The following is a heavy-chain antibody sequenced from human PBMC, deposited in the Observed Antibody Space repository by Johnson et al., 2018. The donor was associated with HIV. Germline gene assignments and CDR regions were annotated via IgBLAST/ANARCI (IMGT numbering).Heavy chain of an antibody. D-gene: IGHD1-26*01. CDR2: IRYDGSNK. J-gene: IGHJ3*02. Sequence: QVQLLESGGGVVQPGRSLRLSCAASGFTFSSYAIHWVRQAPGKGLEWVAFIRYDGSNKYYSDSVKGRFTISRDNSKNTLQLQMNSLIVEDTALYYCVKEGSESEQGIFEIWGQGTMVTVYS. CDR1: GFTFSSYA. CDR3: VKEGSESEQGIFEI. V-gene: IGHV3-30*02.